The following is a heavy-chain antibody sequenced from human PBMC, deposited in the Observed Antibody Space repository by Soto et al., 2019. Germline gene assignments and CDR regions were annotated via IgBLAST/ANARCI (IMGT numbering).Heavy chain of an antibody. J-gene: IGHJ6*02. Sequence: QVQLVQSGAEVKKPGSSVKVSCKVSGGTFSSHSINWVRQAPGQGPEWMGGIIPIFGTENYAQKFQGRVTITANESTSTAYRELCSLTSEDTALYYCSTSVYCSTTRCYYYYGLDVWGQGTTVIVSS. CDR3: STSVYCSTTRCYYYYGLDV. D-gene: IGHD2-2*01. V-gene: IGHV1-69*01. CDR2: IIPIFGTE. CDR1: GGTFSSHS.